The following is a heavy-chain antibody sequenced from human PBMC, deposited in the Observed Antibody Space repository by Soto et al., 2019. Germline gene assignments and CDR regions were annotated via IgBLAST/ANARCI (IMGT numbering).Heavy chain of an antibody. V-gene: IGHV3-23*01. CDR1: GFSFSSYG. CDR3: TKERHEQQLVIPSTDDY. Sequence: PGGSLRLSCTASGFSFSSYGMSWVRQAPGKGLEWVSTISGSGGKTYYADSVKGRFTISRDNSKNTVYLQMNSLRVEDTAIFYCTKERHEQQLVIPSTDDYWGQGTLVTVSS. D-gene: IGHD6-13*01. CDR2: ISGSGGKT. J-gene: IGHJ4*02.